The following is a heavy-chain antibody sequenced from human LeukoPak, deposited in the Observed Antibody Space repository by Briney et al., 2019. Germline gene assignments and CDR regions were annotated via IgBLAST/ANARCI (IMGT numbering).Heavy chain of an antibody. J-gene: IGHJ4*02. CDR1: GYSFTSYW. CDR2: IYPGDADT. D-gene: IGHD6-13*01. CDR3: ARQELMAAAGKVVLDY. Sequence: GESLKISCKGSGYSFTSYWIGWVRQMPGKGLEWMGIIYPGDADTRYSPSFQGPVTISADKSISTAYLQWSSLKASDTAMYYCARQELMAAAGKVVLDYWGQGTLVTVS. V-gene: IGHV5-51*01.